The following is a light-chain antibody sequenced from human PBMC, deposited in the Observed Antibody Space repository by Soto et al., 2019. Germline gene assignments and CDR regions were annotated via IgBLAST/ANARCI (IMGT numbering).Light chain of an antibody. J-gene: IGKJ4*01. Sequence: VMRQSAGTLSVSQGEGAALSFRASQGIGDTLAWYQHKPGQTPRLLIYDTSTRATGVPTRFSGSRSGAEFTLTINSLQSEDFAVYYCQPYNNWPLTFGGGTKVDIK. CDR1: QGIGDT. CDR3: QPYNNWPLT. CDR2: DTS. V-gene: IGKV3-15*01.